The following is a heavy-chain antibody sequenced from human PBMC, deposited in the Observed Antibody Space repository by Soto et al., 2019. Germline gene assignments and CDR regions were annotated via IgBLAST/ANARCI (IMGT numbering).Heavy chain of an antibody. CDR2: ISGSGGDI. V-gene: IGHV3-23*01. J-gene: IGHJ4*02. CDR1: GFTFSIYA. Sequence: EVQLLESGGGLVQPGGSLRLSCAASGFTFSIYAMSWVRQAPGKGLEWVSTISGSGGDIYYADSVKGRFIISRDNPKYTLSLQMDSVRDEDTAVYYCAKGRRGSSGLDFDYWGQGTLVTVSS. CDR3: AKGRRGSSGLDFDY. D-gene: IGHD6-6*01.